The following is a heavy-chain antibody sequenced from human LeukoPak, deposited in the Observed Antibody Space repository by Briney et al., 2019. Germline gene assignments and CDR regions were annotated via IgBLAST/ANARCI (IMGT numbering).Heavy chain of an antibody. Sequence: SGGSLRLSCAASGFTFSSYAMSWVRRAPGKGLEWVSAISGSGGSTYYADSVKGRFTISRDNSKNTLYLQMNSLRAEDTAVYYCAKDSGNYDYVWGSYRYTFFDYWGQGTLVTVSS. D-gene: IGHD3-16*02. J-gene: IGHJ4*02. CDR3: AKDSGNYDYVWGSYRYTFFDY. V-gene: IGHV3-23*01. CDR1: GFTFSSYA. CDR2: ISGSGGST.